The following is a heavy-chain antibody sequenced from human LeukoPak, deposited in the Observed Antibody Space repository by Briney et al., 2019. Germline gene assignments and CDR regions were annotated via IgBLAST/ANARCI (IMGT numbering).Heavy chain of an antibody. CDR3: ASTYFGSGSYPLDY. CDR2: IYYTGST. Sequence: SETLSLTCTVSGGSISSYYWSWIRQPPGKGLEWIGYIYYTGSTNYNPSLKSRVTISIDTPKTQFSLKLSSVTAADTAVYYCASTYFGSGSYPLDYWGQGTLFTVSS. D-gene: IGHD3-10*01. CDR1: GGSISSYY. V-gene: IGHV4-59*01. J-gene: IGHJ4*02.